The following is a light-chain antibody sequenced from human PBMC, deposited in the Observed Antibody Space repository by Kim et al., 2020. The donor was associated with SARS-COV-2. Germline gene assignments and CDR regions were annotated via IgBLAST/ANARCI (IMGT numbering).Light chain of an antibody. CDR3: QQSYNTPIT. J-gene: IGKJ5*01. CDR2: AAS. V-gene: IGKV1-39*01. Sequence: ASVGDRVTLTCRTSQSISSYLNWYQQQPGKAPTVLIYAASSLQSGVPSRFSGSGSGTDFTLTISSLQPEDFATYYCQQSYNTPITFGQGTRLEIK. CDR1: QSISSY.